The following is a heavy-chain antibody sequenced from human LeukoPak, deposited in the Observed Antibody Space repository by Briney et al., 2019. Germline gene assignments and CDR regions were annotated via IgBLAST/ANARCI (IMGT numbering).Heavy chain of an antibody. J-gene: IGHJ4*02. V-gene: IGHV1-2*02. CDR2: INPNSGGT. Sequence: GASVKVSCKASGYTFTGYYMHWVRQAPGQGLEWMGWINPNSGGTNYAQKFQGRVTMTRDTSISTAYMELSRLRSDDTAVYYCVYNDGYKERFDYWGQGTLVTVSS. CDR1: GYTFTGYY. D-gene: IGHD5-24*01. CDR3: VYNDGYKERFDY.